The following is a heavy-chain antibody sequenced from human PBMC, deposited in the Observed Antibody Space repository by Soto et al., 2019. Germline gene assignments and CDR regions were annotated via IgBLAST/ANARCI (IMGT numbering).Heavy chain of an antibody. CDR3: ARKYSGYDWTVDY. D-gene: IGHD5-12*01. Sequence: SETLSLTCTVSGGSISSYYWSWIRQPPGKGLEWIGYIYYSGSTNYNPSLKSRVTISVDTSKNQFSLKLSSVTAADTAVYYCARKYSGYDWTVDYWGQGTLVTVSS. CDR2: IYYSGST. CDR1: GGSISSYY. V-gene: IGHV4-59*01. J-gene: IGHJ4*02.